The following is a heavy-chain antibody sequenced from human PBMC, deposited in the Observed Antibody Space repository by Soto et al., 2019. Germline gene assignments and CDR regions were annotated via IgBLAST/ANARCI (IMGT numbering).Heavy chain of an antibody. Sequence: SETLSLTCTVPGGSISSYYWSWIRQPPGKGLEWIGYIYYSGSTNYNPSLKSRVTISVDTSKNQFSLKLSSVTAADTVVYYCARDVGYCSGGSCPDAFDIWGQGTMVTVSS. CDR1: GGSISSYY. J-gene: IGHJ3*02. CDR3: ARDVGYCSGGSCPDAFDI. CDR2: IYYSGST. V-gene: IGHV4-59*01. D-gene: IGHD2-15*01.